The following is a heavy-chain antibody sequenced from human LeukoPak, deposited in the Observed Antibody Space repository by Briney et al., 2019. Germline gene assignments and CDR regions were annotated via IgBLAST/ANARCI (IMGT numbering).Heavy chain of an antibody. CDR3: ARDPPAAAGSYYMDV. Sequence: ASVKVSCKASGGTFSSYAISWVRQAPGQGLEWMGGIIPIFGTANYAQKFQGRVTITADESTSTAYMELSSLRSEDTAVYYCARDPPAAAGSYYMDVWGKGTTVTVSS. CDR1: GGTFSSYA. CDR2: IIPIFGTA. D-gene: IGHD6-13*01. J-gene: IGHJ6*03. V-gene: IGHV1-69*13.